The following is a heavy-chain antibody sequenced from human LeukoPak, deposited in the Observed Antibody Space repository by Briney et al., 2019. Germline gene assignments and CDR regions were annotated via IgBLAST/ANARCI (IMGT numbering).Heavy chain of an antibody. V-gene: IGHV3-23*01. J-gene: IGHJ6*02. CDR1: GFTFSSYA. D-gene: IGHD3-16*01. CDR2: IIGSGGST. Sequence: GSLRLSCAASGFTFSSYAMSWVHPAPGKGLEWVSAIIGSGGSTYYSDSVKGRFTISRDNSKNTLYLQMNSLRAEDTAVYYCAKRRGGGGYYYGMDVWGQGTTVTVSS. CDR3: AKRRGGGGYYYGMDV.